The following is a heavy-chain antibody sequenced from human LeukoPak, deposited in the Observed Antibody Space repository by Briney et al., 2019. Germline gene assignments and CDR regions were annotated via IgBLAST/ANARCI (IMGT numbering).Heavy chain of an antibody. CDR1: GGSISSSNW. CDR3: AGVILGIGELFSAFDY. J-gene: IGHJ4*02. V-gene: IGHV4-4*02. CDR2: IYHSGST. Sequence: SGTLSLTCAVSGGSISSSNWWSWVRQPPGKGLEWIGEIYHSGSTNYNPSLKSRVTISVDKSKNQFSLKLSSVTAADTAVYYCAGVILGIGELFSAFDYWGQGTLVTVSS. D-gene: IGHD3-10*01.